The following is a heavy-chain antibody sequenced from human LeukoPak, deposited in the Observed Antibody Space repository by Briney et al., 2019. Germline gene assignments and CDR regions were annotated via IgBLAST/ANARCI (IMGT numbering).Heavy chain of an antibody. CDR3: ARATSITMIVVAPYYFDY. V-gene: IGHV4-34*01. J-gene: IGHJ4*02. D-gene: IGHD3-22*01. Sequence: KPSETLSLTCAVYGGSFSGYYWSWIRQPPGKGLEWIGEINHSGSTNYNPSLKSRVTISVDTSKNQFSLKLSSVTAADTAVYYCARATSITMIVVAPYYFDYWGQGTLVTVSS. CDR2: INHSGST. CDR1: GGSFSGYY.